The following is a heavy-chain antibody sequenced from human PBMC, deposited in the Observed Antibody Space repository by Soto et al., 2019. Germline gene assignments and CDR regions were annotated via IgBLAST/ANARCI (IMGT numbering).Heavy chain of an antibody. Sequence: PGGSLRLSCAASGFTFSSYSMNWVRQAPGMGLEWVSYISSSSGTIYYADSVKGRFTISRDNAKNSLYLLMNSLRAEDTAAYYCAPSPGRTVDYWGQGTLVTVSS. D-gene: IGHD3-10*01. CDR3: APSPGRTVDY. CDR1: GFTFSSYS. CDR2: ISSSSGTI. J-gene: IGHJ4*02. V-gene: IGHV3-48*01.